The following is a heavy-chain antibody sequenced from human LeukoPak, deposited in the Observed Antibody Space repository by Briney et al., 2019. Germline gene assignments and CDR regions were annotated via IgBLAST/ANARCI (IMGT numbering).Heavy chain of an antibody. Sequence: GASVKVSCKASGYTFTGYYMHWVRQAPGQGLEWMGWINPNSGGTNYAQKFQGRVTMTGDTSISTAYMELSRLRSGDTAVYYCARGGVITGTDFDYWGQGTLVTVSS. CDR3: ARGGVITGTDFDY. CDR2: INPNSGGT. CDR1: GYTFTGYY. D-gene: IGHD1-20*01. V-gene: IGHV1-2*02. J-gene: IGHJ4*02.